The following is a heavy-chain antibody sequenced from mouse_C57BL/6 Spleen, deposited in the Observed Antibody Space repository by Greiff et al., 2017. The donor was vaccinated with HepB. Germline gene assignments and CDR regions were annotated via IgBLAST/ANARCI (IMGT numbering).Heavy chain of an antibody. D-gene: IGHD3-3*01. CDR2: ISDGGSYT. V-gene: IGHV5-4*01. Sequence: EVQLVESGGGLVKPGGSLKLSCAASGFTFSSYAMSWVRQTPEKRLEWVATISDGGSYTYYPDNVKGRFTISRDNAKNNLYLQMSHLKSEDTAMYYCARDAGHAMDYWGQGTSVTVSS. J-gene: IGHJ4*01. CDR3: ARDAGHAMDY. CDR1: GFTFSSYA.